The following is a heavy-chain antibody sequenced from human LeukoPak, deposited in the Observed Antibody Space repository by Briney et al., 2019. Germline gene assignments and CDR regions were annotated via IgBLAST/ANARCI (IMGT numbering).Heavy chain of an antibody. V-gene: IGHV3-30-3*01. CDR3: ARDQNYGDTYYFDY. J-gene: IGHJ4*02. CDR1: GFTFSSYA. Sequence: GGSLRLSCAASGFTFSSYAMHWVRQAPGKGLEWVAVISYDGSNKYYADSVKGRFTISRDNSKNTLYLQMNSLRAEGTAVYYCARDQNYGDTYYFDYWGQGTLVTVSS. D-gene: IGHD4-17*01. CDR2: ISYDGSNK.